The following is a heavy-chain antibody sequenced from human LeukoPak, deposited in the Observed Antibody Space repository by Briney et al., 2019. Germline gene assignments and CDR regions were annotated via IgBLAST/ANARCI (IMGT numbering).Heavy chain of an antibody. CDR3: ARDWAIQH. CDR2: ITSDSTYI. D-gene: IGHD3-16*01. CDR1: GFTFSSYA. J-gene: IGHJ1*01. V-gene: IGHV3-21*01. Sequence: GGSLRLSCAASGFTFSSYAITWVRQAPGKGLEWVSSITSDSTYIYYADSVRGRFTLSRDNAKNSLYLQMNSLRAEDTAVYYCARDWAIQHWGQGTLVTVSS.